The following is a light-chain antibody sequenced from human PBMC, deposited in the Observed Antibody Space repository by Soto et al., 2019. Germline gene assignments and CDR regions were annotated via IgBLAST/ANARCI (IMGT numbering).Light chain of an antibody. CDR3: SSYTSSSTLDVV. J-gene: IGLJ2*01. CDR1: SSDVGGYNF. CDR2: DVS. Sequence: QSVLTQPASVSGSPGQSITISCTGTSSDVGGYNFVSWYQQHPGKAPRLMIYDVSDRPSGVSNRFSGSKSGNTASLTISGLQAEDEADYYSSSYTSSSTLDVVFGGGTQLTVL. V-gene: IGLV2-14*03.